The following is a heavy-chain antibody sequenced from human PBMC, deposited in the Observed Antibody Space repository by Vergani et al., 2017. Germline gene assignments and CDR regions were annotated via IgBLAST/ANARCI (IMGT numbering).Heavy chain of an antibody. CDR3: ARDSPDYYHYYGMDV. CDR1: GFTFSSYS. CDR2: ISSSSSYI. V-gene: IGHV3-21*01. Sequence: EVQLVESGGGLVKPGGSLRLSGAASGFTFSSYSMNWVRQAPGKGLEWVSSISSSSSYIYYADSVKGRFTISRDNAKNSLYLQMNSLRAEDTAVYYCARDSPDYYHYYGMDVWGQGTTVTVSS. J-gene: IGHJ6*02.